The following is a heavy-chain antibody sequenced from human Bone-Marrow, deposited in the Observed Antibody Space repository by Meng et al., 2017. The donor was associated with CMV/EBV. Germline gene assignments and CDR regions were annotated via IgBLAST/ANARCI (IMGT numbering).Heavy chain of an antibody. CDR2: IWYDGSNK. CDR3: ARGEYCSSTSCPTEDWFDP. J-gene: IGHJ5*02. V-gene: IGHV3-33*01. Sequence: GESLKISCAASGFTFSSYGMHWVRQAPGKGLEWVAVIWYDGSNKYYADSVKGRFTISRDNAKNSLYLQMNSLRAEDTAVYYCARGEYCSSTSCPTEDWFDPWGQGTLVTVSS. D-gene: IGHD2-2*01. CDR1: GFTFSSYG.